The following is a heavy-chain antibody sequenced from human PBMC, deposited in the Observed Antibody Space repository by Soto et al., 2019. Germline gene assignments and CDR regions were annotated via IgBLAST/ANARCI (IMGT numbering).Heavy chain of an antibody. D-gene: IGHD2-21*02. Sequence: ASVKVSCKAFGGTFSSYAICWVRQAPGQGLEWMGGIIPMLDSTNYAQKFQGRVTITADESTSTAFMELSSLRSEDTAVYYCARRVVVTSVRDIAYYYYGLDVWGQGTTVTVSS. CDR2: IIPMLDST. J-gene: IGHJ6*02. V-gene: IGHV1-69*13. CDR1: GGTFSSYA. CDR3: ARRVVVTSVRDIAYYYYGLDV.